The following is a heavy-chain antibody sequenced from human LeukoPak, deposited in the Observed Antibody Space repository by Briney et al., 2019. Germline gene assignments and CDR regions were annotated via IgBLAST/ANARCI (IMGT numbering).Heavy chain of an antibody. Sequence: GASVKVSCKASGYTFTSYAMHWVRQAPGQRLEWMGWINAGNGNTKYSQEFQGRVTITRDTSASTAYMELSSLRSEDTAVYYCARDSAIWQQLVRGWFDPWGQGTLVTVSS. D-gene: IGHD6-13*01. CDR1: GYTFTSYA. V-gene: IGHV1-3*01. J-gene: IGHJ5*02. CDR3: ARDSAIWQQLVRGWFDP. CDR2: INAGNGNT.